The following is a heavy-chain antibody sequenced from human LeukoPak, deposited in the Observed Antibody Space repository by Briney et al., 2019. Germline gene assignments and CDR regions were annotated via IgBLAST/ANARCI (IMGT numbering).Heavy chain of an antibody. Sequence: ASETLSLTCTVSGGSISSYYWSWIRQPPGKGLEWIGYIYYSGSTNYNPSLKSRVTISVDTSNNHFSLKLSSVTAADTAVYYCARGVYGDYIIDYWGQGTLVTVSS. V-gene: IGHV4-59*01. CDR1: GGSISSYY. CDR3: ARGVYGDYIIDY. J-gene: IGHJ4*02. CDR2: IYYSGST. D-gene: IGHD4-17*01.